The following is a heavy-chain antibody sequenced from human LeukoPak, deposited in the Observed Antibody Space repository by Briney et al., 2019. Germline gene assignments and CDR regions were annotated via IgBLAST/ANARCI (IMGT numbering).Heavy chain of an antibody. D-gene: IGHD2-21*02. CDR1: GGSFSGYY. Sequence: SETLSLTCAVDGGSFSGYYLSWIRQPPGKGLEWIGEINHSGSTNYNPSLKSRVTISVDTSNNQFSLTLNSVTAADTAVYSCARVKECSGDCYPFEYWGQGTLVTVSS. CDR2: INHSGST. J-gene: IGHJ4*02. V-gene: IGHV4-34*01. CDR3: ARVKECSGDCYPFEY.